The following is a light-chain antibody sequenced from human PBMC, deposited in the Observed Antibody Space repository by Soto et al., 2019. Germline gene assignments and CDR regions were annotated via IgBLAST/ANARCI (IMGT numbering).Light chain of an antibody. CDR1: SSDVGGYKY. Sequence: QSALTQPASVSGSPGQTITISCTGTSSDVGGYKYVSWYQHRPGKGPKLILYDVSNRPSGVSNRFSGSKSGNSASLTISGLEAEDDADYYCSSYTRSTTYVFGTGTKLTVL. V-gene: IGLV2-14*01. CDR2: DVS. J-gene: IGLJ1*01. CDR3: SSYTRSTTYV.